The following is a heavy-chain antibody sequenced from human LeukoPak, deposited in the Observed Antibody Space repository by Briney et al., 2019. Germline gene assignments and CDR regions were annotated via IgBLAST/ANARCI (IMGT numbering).Heavy chain of an antibody. V-gene: IGHV3-53*01. CDR2: IYSGGST. D-gene: IGHD3-3*01. Sequence: GVSVRLSCAASGFTLSSNYMSWVRQAPGRGLEGGSFIYSGGSTYYADGVKGRFTIYRDNSKNTMYLQMNSLRAEDTAVYYCAGAYYDLDAFDIWGQGKMVTVSS. CDR1: GFTLSSNY. J-gene: IGHJ3*02. CDR3: AGAYYDLDAFDI.